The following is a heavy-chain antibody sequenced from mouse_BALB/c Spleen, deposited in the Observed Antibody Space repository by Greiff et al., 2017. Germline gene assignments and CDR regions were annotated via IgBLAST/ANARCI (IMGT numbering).Heavy chain of an antibody. CDR2: ISDGGSYT. D-gene: IGHD4-1*01. CDR3: AREGETGPFAY. J-gene: IGHJ3*01. CDR1: GFTFSDYY. V-gene: IGHV5-4*02. Sequence: DVKLVESGGGLVKPGGSLKLSCAASGFTFSDYYMYWVRQTPEKRLEWVATISDGGSYTYYPDSVKGRFTISRDNAKNNLYLQMSSLKSEDTAMYYCAREGETGPFAYWGQGTLVTVSA.